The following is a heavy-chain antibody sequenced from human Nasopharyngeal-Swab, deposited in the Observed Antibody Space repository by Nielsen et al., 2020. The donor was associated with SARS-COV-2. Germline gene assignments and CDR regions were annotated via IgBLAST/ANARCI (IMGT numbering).Heavy chain of an antibody. V-gene: IGHV1-46*01. CDR1: GYTFTTYY. CDR2: INPSGGGT. J-gene: IGHJ6*02. Sequence: ASVKVSCKASGYTFTTYYIHWVRQAPGQGLEWMGIINPSGGGTNYAQKFKGRATMTGDTSTGTVYMELTSLTSEDTAVYYCARMMYFLGYYAMDVRGQGTTVTVSS. CDR3: ARMMYFLGYYAMDV. D-gene: IGHD3-22*01.